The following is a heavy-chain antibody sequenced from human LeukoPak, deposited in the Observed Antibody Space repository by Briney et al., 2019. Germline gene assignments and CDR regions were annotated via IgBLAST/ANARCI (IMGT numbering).Heavy chain of an antibody. V-gene: IGHV3-23*01. Sequence: GGSLRLSCAASGFTFSSYAMSWVRQAPGKGREWVSAISGSGGSTYYADSVKGRFTISRDNSKNTLYLQMNSLRAEDTAVYYCAKVSRYDFWSGSPRGAFDIWGQGTMVTVSS. D-gene: IGHD3-3*01. CDR2: ISGSGGST. J-gene: IGHJ3*02. CDR3: AKVSRYDFWSGSPRGAFDI. CDR1: GFTFSSYA.